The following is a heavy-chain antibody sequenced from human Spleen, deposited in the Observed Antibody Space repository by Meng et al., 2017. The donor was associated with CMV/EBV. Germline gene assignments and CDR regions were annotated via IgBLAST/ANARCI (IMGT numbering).Heavy chain of an antibody. Sequence: GGPLRLSCAASGFTFTSYAMSWVRQAPGKGLEWVSAISGGGGSTYYADSVKGRFTISTDNSKNTLYLQMNSLRAEDTAVYYCAKGKMVRGVIRYYYGMDVWGQGTTVTVSS. CDR3: AKGKMVRGVIRYYYGMDV. CDR2: ISGGGGST. J-gene: IGHJ6*02. CDR1: GFTFTSYA. D-gene: IGHD3-10*01. V-gene: IGHV3-23*01.